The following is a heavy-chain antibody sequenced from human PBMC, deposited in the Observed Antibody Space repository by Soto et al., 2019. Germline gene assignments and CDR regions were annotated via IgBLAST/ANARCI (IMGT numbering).Heavy chain of an antibody. CDR2: IYWDDDK. CDR3: AHLVYAIDDY. CDR1: GFSLTTSGVA. V-gene: IGHV2-5*02. Sequence: QITLKESGPTLVKPTQTHTLTCTFSGFSLTTSGVAVGWIRQPPGKALEWLALIYWDDDKRYSPSLKTRLTITTDTTKNQVVLTMTNMDPVDTATYYCAHLVYAIDDYWGQGTLVTVSS. D-gene: IGHD2-8*01. J-gene: IGHJ4*02.